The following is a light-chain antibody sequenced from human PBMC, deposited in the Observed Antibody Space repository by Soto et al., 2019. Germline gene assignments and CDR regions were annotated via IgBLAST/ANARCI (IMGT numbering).Light chain of an antibody. CDR2: GGS. J-gene: IGKJ5*01. V-gene: IGKV3-20*01. CDR3: QQYGSSPIT. Sequence: EIVLTQSPGTLSLSPGERATLSCRASQSVSSSYLAWYQQKPGQAPRLLIYGGSSRATGIPDRFSGSGSGTDFTLTISRLEPEDFAVYYCQQYGSSPITIGQGTRLEIK. CDR1: QSVSSSY.